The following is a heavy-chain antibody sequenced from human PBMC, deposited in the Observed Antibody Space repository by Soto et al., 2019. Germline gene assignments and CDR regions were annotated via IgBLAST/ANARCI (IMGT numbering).Heavy chain of an antibody. J-gene: IGHJ4*02. Sequence: GASVKVSFKASGYTFNSYYMHWLRQAPGQGLEWMGVINPSGDSTSYAQKFQGRVTMTRDTSTSTVYMELRSLRSEDTAVYYCARVGSYVVVAGTDYFDHWGQGTPVTSPQ. V-gene: IGHV1-46*02. CDR2: INPSGDST. D-gene: IGHD6-19*01. CDR3: ARVGSYVVVAGTDYFDH. CDR1: GYTFNSYY.